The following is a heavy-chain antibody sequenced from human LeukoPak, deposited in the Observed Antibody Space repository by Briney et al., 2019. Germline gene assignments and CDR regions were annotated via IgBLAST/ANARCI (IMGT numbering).Heavy chain of an antibody. CDR2: INHSGST. D-gene: IGHD1-26*01. CDR1: GGSFSGYY. J-gene: IGHJ4*02. CDR3: ARKPGYSGTYWYFDL. V-gene: IGHV4-34*01. Sequence: TPSETLSLTCAVYGGSFSGYYWSWIRQPPGKGLEWIGEINHSGSTNYNPSLKSRVTISVDTSKNQFSLKLNSVTAADTAVYYCARKPGYSGTYWYFDLWGQGILVTVSS.